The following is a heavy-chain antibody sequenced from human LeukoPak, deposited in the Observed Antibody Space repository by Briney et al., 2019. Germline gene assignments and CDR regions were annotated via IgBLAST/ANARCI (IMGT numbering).Heavy chain of an antibody. J-gene: IGHJ6*04. CDR1: GFSFSNYA. CDR2: ISGSGIST. CDR3: AELGITMIGGV. V-gene: IGHV3-23*01. Sequence: GGSLRLSCAASGFSFSNYAMSWVRQAPGKGLEWVSVISGSGISTYYADSVKGRVTISRDNAKNSLYLQMNSLRAEDTAVYYCAELGITMIGGVWGKGTTVTISS. D-gene: IGHD3-10*02.